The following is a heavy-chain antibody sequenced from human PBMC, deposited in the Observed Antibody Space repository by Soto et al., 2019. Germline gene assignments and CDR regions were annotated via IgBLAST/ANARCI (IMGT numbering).Heavy chain of an antibody. CDR1: GFTFSSYA. CDR2: ISGSGGST. CDR3: AKRRYGSGSYYYYFDY. J-gene: IGHJ4*02. Sequence: GGSLRLSCAASGFTFSSYAMSWVRQAPGKGLEWVSAISGSGGSTYYADSVKGRFTISRDNSKNTLYLQMNSLRAEDTAVYYCAKRRYGSGSYYYYFDYWGQGTLVTVSS. V-gene: IGHV3-23*01. D-gene: IGHD3-10*01.